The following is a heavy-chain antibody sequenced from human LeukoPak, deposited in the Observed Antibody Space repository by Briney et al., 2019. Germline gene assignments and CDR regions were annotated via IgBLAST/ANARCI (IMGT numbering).Heavy chain of an antibody. D-gene: IGHD3-22*01. CDR2: IYTSGST. CDR3: ARDRHEIVQYDAFDI. CDR1: GGSISSYY. Sequence: SETLSLTCTVSGGSISSYYWSWIRHPAGKGLEWIGRIYTSGSTNYNPSLKSRVTMSVDTSKNQFSLKLSSVTAADTAVYYCARDRHEIVQYDAFDIWGQGTMVTVSS. V-gene: IGHV4-4*07. J-gene: IGHJ3*02.